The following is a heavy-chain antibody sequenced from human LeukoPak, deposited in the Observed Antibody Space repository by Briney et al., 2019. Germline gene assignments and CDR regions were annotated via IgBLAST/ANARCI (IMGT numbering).Heavy chain of an antibody. D-gene: IGHD1-26*01. V-gene: IGHV4-59*01. J-gene: IGHJ4*02. CDR2: IFYSGST. CDR3: ARDRGLGAQERRAFDY. CDR1: GVSISSYY. Sequence: SQTLSLTCTLSGVSISSYYWSWILQPPGKGLEWSGCIFYSGSTNYNPSLESRVTISVYTSKNQFSLKLSSVSAADTAVYYCARDRGLGAQERRAFDYWGEGTLVTVS.